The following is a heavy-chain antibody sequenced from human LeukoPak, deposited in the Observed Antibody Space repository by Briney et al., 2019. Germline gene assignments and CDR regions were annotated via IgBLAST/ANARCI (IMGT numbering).Heavy chain of an antibody. Sequence: GASVKVSCKASGYTFTGYYMHWVRQAPGQGLEWMGWINPNSGGTNYAQKFQGRVTMTRDTSISTAYMELSSLRSDDTAVYYCASTGSGSYYGLTDYWGQGTLVTVSS. CDR2: INPNSGGT. V-gene: IGHV1-2*02. CDR3: ASTGSGSYYGLTDY. J-gene: IGHJ4*02. D-gene: IGHD3-10*01. CDR1: GYTFTGYY.